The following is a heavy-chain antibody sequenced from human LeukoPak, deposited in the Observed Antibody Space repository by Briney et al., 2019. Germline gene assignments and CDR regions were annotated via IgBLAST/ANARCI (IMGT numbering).Heavy chain of an antibody. CDR1: GGTFSSYA. Sequence: ASVKVSCKASGGTFSSYAISWVRQAPGQGLEWMGGIIPIFGTANYAQKFQGRVTITADKSTSTAYMELSRLRSDDTAVYYCAKIRYSSGWPDFDYWGQGTLVTVSS. CDR2: IIPIFGTA. V-gene: IGHV1-69*06. D-gene: IGHD6-19*01. J-gene: IGHJ4*02. CDR3: AKIRYSSGWPDFDY.